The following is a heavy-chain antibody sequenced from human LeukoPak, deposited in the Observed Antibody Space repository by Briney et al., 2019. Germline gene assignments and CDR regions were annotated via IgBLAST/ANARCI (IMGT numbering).Heavy chain of an antibody. V-gene: IGHV7-4-1*02. J-gene: IGHJ4*02. Sequence: ASVKVSCKASGYTFTSYAMNWVRQAPGQGLEWMGWINTNTGNPTYAQGFTGRFVFSLDTSVSTAYLQISSLKAEDTAVYYCARDFWGDYYDSSGPGWGQGTLVTVSS. CDR2: INTNTGNP. CDR3: ARDFWGDYYDSSGPG. CDR1: GYTFTSYA. D-gene: IGHD3-22*01.